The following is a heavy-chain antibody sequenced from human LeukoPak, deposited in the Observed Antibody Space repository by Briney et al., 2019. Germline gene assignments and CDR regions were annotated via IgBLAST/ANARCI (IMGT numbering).Heavy chain of an antibody. CDR3: ARRAALAGQGIDY. Sequence: GESLKISCQVSGYNFATYWIGWVRQMPGKGLEWMGIISPADSDTRYSPSFQGQVTISADKSINTAYLQWSSLGASDTAIFYFARRAALAGQGIDYWGQGTLVPVPS. V-gene: IGHV5-51*01. J-gene: IGHJ4*02. CDR2: ISPADSDT. D-gene: IGHD6-19*01. CDR1: GYNFATYW.